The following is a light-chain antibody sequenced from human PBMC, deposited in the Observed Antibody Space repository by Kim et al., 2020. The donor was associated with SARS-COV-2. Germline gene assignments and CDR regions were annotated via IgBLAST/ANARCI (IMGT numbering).Light chain of an antibody. CDR1: SLRSYY. Sequence: VALGQTVRITCQGYSLRSYYATWYQQKPGQAPIVVIYGKNNRPSGIPDRFSGSSSGDTASLTITGTQAGDEADYYCNSRGSNDNVLFGGGTKLTVL. CDR2: GKN. V-gene: IGLV3-19*01. CDR3: NSRGSNDNVL. J-gene: IGLJ2*01.